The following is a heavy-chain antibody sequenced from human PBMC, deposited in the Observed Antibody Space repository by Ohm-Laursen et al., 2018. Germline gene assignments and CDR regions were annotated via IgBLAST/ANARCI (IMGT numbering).Heavy chain of an antibody. D-gene: IGHD2-2*01. J-gene: IGHJ4*02. CDR2: IKSKTDGGTT. CDR3: SRLYCSSSSCYDY. CDR1: GFTFSNAW. V-gene: IGHV3-15*01. Sequence: GSLRLSCAASGFTFSNAWMSWVRQAPGKGLEWVGRIKSKTDGGTTDYGAPVKGRFTISRDDSKNTLCLQMDSLKTEDTAVYYCSRLYCSSSSCYDYWGQGTLVTVSS.